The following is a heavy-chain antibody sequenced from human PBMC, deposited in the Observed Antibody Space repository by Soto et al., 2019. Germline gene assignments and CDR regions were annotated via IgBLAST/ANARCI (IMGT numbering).Heavy chain of an antibody. V-gene: IGHV4-59*08. CDR2: IYYSTDT. CDR1: GGSISSYY. CDR3: VRMARLADY. J-gene: IGHJ4*02. Sequence: PSETLSLTCTVSGGSISSYYWSWIRQPPGKGLEWIGYIYYSTDTNYADSVKGRFTISRDNAKNSLYLQMNSLRADDTAVYYCVRMARLADYWGQGALVTVSS.